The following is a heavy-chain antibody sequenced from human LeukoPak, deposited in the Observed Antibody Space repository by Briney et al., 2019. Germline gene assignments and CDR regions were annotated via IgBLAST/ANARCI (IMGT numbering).Heavy chain of an antibody. Sequence: SETLSLTCTVSGGSISSYYWSWIRQPPGKGLEWIGSIYYSGSTYYNPSLKSRVTISVDTSKNQFSLKLSSVTAADTAVYYCAREVIGGVFYYFDYWGQGTLVTVSS. D-gene: IGHD3-10*01. CDR3: AREVIGGVFYYFDY. J-gene: IGHJ4*02. CDR2: IYYSGST. CDR1: GGSISSYY. V-gene: IGHV4-59*12.